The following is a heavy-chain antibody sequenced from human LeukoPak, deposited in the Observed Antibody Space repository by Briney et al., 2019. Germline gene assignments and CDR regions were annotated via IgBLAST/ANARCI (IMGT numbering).Heavy chain of an antibody. Sequence: PSQTLSLTCTVSGGSISSGGYYWSWIRQHPGKGLEWIGYIYYSGSTYYNPSLKSRVTISVDTSKNQFSLELTSVTAADTAIYYCVREREVPGTGEGTWFAPWGQGTQVTVTS. CDR1: GGSISSGGYY. CDR2: IYYSGST. D-gene: IGHD3/OR15-3a*01. J-gene: IGHJ5*02. V-gene: IGHV4-31*03. CDR3: VREREVPGTGEGTWFAP.